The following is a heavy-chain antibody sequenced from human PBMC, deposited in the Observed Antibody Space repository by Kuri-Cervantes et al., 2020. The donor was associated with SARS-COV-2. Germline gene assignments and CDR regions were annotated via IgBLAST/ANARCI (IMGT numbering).Heavy chain of an antibody. V-gene: IGHV1-69*05. J-gene: IGHJ4*02. CDR2: IIPIFGTA. Sequence: SVKVSCKASGGTFSSYAISWVRQAPGQGLEWMGGIIPIFGTANYAQQSQGRVTITTDESTSTAYMELSSLRSEDTAVYYCAGQLGALFDYWGQGTLVTVSS. D-gene: IGHD6-6*01. CDR3: AGQLGALFDY. CDR1: GGTFSSYA.